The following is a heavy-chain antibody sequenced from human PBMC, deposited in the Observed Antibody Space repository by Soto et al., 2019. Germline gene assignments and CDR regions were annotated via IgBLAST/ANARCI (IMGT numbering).Heavy chain of an antibody. CDR2: IDIGGNT. V-gene: IGHV3-66*01. J-gene: IGHJ4*02. D-gene: IGHD2-2*01. CDR1: GFSVTNNY. Sequence: EVQVVESGGGLVQPGGSLRLSCAASGFSVTNNYMNWVRQAPGKGLEWVSIIDIGGNTYYADSVKDRFTSSRDNSRNTLYFRMAGLRAEDTAVYYCARGRGSTGYLGREHYFDYWGQGTLVTVSP. CDR3: ARGRGSTGYLGREHYFDY.